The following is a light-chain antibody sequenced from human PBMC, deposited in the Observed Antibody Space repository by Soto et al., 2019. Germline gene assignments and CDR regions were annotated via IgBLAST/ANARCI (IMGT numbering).Light chain of an antibody. Sequence: QSVLTQPPSASGTPGQSVTISCSGGISNIGSNTVYWYQQLPGMAPRPLIYSNNYRPSGIPDRFSGSNAGTSASLAISGLQSEDEADYYCSAWDNSLNAWVFGGGTKLTVL. V-gene: IGLV1-44*01. CDR3: SAWDNSLNAWV. CDR2: SNN. J-gene: IGLJ3*02. CDR1: ISNIGSNT.